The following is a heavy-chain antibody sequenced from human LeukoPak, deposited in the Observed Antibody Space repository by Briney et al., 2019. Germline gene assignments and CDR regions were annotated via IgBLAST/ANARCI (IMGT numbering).Heavy chain of an antibody. V-gene: IGHV4-61*01. CDR1: GGSVISGSYY. D-gene: IGHD1-26*01. J-gene: IGHJ4*02. Sequence: SETLSLTCTVSGGSVISGSYYWSWIRQPPGKGLEWIGYIYYTGSTNYNPSLKSRVTISLDTSKKQFSLRLSSVTAADTAAYYCARDRVGATPADYWGQGTLVTVSS. CDR2: IYYTGST. CDR3: ARDRVGATPADY.